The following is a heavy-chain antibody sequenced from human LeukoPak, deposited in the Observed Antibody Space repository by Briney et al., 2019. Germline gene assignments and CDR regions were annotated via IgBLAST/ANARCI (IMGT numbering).Heavy chain of an antibody. D-gene: IGHD1-1*01. CDR2: VYSGGST. CDR3: ASATGTMPDAFDI. V-gene: IGHV3-66*01. Sequence: PGGSLRLSCAASGFTVSSNYMTWVRQAPGKGLEWVSIVYSGGSTYYVHSVKGRFTISRDNSKNTLYLQMNSLRVEDTAVYYCASATGTMPDAFDIWGQGTMVTVSS. J-gene: IGHJ3*02. CDR1: GFTVSSNY.